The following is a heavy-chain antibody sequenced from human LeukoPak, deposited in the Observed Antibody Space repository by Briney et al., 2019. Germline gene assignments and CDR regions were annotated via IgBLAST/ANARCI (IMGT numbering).Heavy chain of an antibody. D-gene: IGHD1-7*01. Sequence: PSETLSLTCTVSAGSISSYFWSWIRQPAGKGLEYIGRIYSSGSTNYNPSLKSRVTMSVDTSKNQFSLKLTSVTAADTAVYYCARGYGTTADLLHLWGQGTLVTVSS. CDR2: IYSSGST. CDR1: AGSISSYF. J-gene: IGHJ5*02. V-gene: IGHV4-4*07. CDR3: ARGYGTTADLLHL.